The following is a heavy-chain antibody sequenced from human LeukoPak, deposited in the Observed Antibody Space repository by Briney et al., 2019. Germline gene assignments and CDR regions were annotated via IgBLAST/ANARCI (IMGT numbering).Heavy chain of an antibody. D-gene: IGHD6-13*01. V-gene: IGHV3-48*03. Sequence: GGSLRLSCAASGFIFSSYEMSWVRQALGKGLEWVSYITSSGSTIYYADSVKGRFTISRDNAKNSLYLEMNSLRGDDTAVYYCASIPSRKQLVDYWGQGTLVTVSS. J-gene: IGHJ4*02. CDR3: ASIPSRKQLVDY. CDR2: ITSSGSTI. CDR1: GFIFSSYE.